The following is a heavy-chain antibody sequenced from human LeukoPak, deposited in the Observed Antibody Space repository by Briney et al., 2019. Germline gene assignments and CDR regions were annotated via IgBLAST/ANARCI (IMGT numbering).Heavy chain of an antibody. CDR1: GYTFTGNY. J-gene: IGHJ4*02. CDR3: ARAANSFLEWSNVDY. D-gene: IGHD3-3*01. V-gene: IGHV1-2*02. Sequence: ASVKVSCKASGYTFTGNYMHWVRQAPGQGLEWKGWINPNSGGTNYAQKFQGRVTMTRDTSISTAYMELSRLRSDDTAVYYCARAANSFLEWSNVDYWGQGTLVTVSS. CDR2: INPNSGGT.